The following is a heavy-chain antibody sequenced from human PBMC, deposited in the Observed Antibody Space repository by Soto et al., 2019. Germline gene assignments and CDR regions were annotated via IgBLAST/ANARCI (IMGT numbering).Heavy chain of an antibody. CDR1: GGTFSSYT. D-gene: IGHD3-10*01. CDR2: IIPILGIA. V-gene: IGHV1-69*02. J-gene: IGHJ5*02. Sequence: QVQLVQSGAEVKKPGSSVKVSCKASGGTFSSYTISWVRQAPGQGLEWMGRIIPILGIANYAQKFQGRVTITADKSTSTAYMELSSLRHEDTAVYYCARTRRRYEGSGSYYSRFDPWGPGTLVTGSS. CDR3: ARTRRRYEGSGSYYSRFDP.